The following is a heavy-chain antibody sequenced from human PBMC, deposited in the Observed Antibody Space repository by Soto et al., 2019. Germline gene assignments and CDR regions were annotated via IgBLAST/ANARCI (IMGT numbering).Heavy chain of an antibody. CDR1: GFTFAVYT. J-gene: IGHJ4*02. V-gene: IGHV3-43*01. Sequence: GXLRLSRAASGFTFAVYTMRWVRQAPGKGLEGVSLISWDGGSTYYADSVKGRFTISRDNSKNSLYLQMNSLRTEDTALYYCAKEASAGIDSWGQGTLVTVSS. CDR3: AKEASAGIDS. D-gene: IGHD6-13*01. CDR2: ISWDGGST.